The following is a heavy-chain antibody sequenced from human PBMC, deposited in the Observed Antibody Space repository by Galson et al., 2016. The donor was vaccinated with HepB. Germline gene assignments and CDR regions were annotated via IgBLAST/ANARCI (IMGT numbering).Heavy chain of an antibody. Sequence: SLRLSCAASGFTFINAWMTWVRQAPGKGLEWVAHIKSKTDGGTTDYAAPVKGRFTVSRDDSKTKVYLQMKSLKTENTAVYYCTILNHYLLGATPADWYFDLWGRGTLVTVSS. J-gene: IGHJ2*01. CDR1: GFTFINAW. D-gene: IGHD1-26*01. CDR2: IKSKTDGGTT. V-gene: IGHV3-15*01. CDR3: TILNHYLLGATPADWYFDL.